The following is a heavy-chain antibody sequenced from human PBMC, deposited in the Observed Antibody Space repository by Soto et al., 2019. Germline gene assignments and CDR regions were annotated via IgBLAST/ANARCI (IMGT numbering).Heavy chain of an antibody. Sequence: ASVMVSCKVSGCTLTELSMHWVRQAPGKGLEWMGGFDPEDGETSYAQKFQGRVTMTKDTSTDTADMELSSLRSEDTAVYYCQYYDSSGYLPRDAFDIWGQGTMVTVSS. V-gene: IGHV1-24*01. J-gene: IGHJ3*02. CDR2: FDPEDGET. CDR1: GCTLTELS. D-gene: IGHD3-22*01. CDR3: QYYDSSGYLPRDAFDI.